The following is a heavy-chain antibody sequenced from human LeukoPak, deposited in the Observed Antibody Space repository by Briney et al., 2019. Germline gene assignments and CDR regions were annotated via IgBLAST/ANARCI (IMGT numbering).Heavy chain of an antibody. Sequence: TSETLSLTCTVSGGSISSSSYYWGWIRQPPGKGLEWIGSIYYSGSTYYNPSLRSRVTISVDTSKNQFSLKLSSVTAADTAVYYCARSAHNYWSGRFDYWGQGTLVTVSS. CDR2: IYYSGST. D-gene: IGHD2-8*02. CDR3: ARSAHNYWSGRFDY. V-gene: IGHV4-39*01. CDR1: GGSISSSSYY. J-gene: IGHJ4*02.